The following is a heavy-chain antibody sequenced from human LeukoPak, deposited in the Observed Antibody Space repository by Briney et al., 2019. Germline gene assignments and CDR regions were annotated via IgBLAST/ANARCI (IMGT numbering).Heavy chain of an antibody. J-gene: IGHJ3*02. CDR3: AGKGVYDSSGYYYSLNAFDI. Sequence: PSETLSLTCTVSGGSISNYYWSCIRQPPGKGLEWIGYIYYSGSTNYNPSLKSRVTISVDMSKNQFSLKLSSVTAADTAVYYCAGKGVYDSSGYYYSLNAFDIWGQGTMVTVSS. D-gene: IGHD3-22*01. CDR1: GGSISNYY. CDR2: IYYSGST. V-gene: IGHV4-59*03.